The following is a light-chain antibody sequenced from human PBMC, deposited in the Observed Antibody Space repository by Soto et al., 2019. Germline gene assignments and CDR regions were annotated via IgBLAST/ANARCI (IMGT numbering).Light chain of an antibody. CDR3: SSYTSSNTLVV. Sequence: QSVLTRPPSVSGSPGQSITISCTGTSSDVGGYNFVSWYEQHPGKAPKLIIYEVNGRPSGVSDRFSGSKSGNTASLTISGLQAEDEADYYCSSYTSSNTLVVFGGGTKVTVL. CDR1: SSDVGGYNF. CDR2: EVN. J-gene: IGLJ2*01. V-gene: IGLV2-14*01.